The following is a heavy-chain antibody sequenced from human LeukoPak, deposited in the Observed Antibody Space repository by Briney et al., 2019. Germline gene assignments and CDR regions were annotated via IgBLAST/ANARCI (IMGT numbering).Heavy chain of an antibody. CDR2: INHRGTT. D-gene: IGHD3-10*01. Sequence: SETLSLTCAVSGGSFTGFYWSWLRQSPGTGLEWIGEINHRGTTNYNPSFKSGVTMSADMSKNEFSMRMSFLTAADTAVYYCAAIVVRGGQAWFDPWGQGTLVTVSS. V-gene: IGHV4-34*01. J-gene: IGHJ5*02. CDR3: AAIVVRGGQAWFDP. CDR1: GGSFTGFY.